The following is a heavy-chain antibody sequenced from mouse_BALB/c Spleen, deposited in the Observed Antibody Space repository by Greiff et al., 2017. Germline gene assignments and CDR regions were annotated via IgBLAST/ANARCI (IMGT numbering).Heavy chain of an antibody. D-gene: IGHD1-2*01. CDR1: GFSLTSYG. CDR3: ARGFITTALYAMDY. CDR2: IWAGGST. Sequence: VMLVESGPGLVAPSQSLSITCTVSGFSLTSYGVHWVRQPPGKGLEWLGVIWAGGSTNYNSALMSRLSISKDNSKSQVFLKMNSLQTDDTAMYYCARGFITTALYAMDYWGQGTSVTVSS. J-gene: IGHJ4*01. V-gene: IGHV2-9*02.